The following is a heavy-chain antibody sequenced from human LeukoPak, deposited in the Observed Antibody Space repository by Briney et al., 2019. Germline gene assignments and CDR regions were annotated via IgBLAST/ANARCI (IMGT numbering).Heavy chain of an antibody. Sequence: GGSLRLSCAASGFTFSSYAMSWVRQAPGKGLEWVSSISGSGGSTYYAASVKGRFAISRDNSKNTLYLQMNSLRAEDTAVYYCAKDRGYSSSWYGGNFDYWGQGTLDTVSS. D-gene: IGHD6-13*01. CDR2: ISGSGGST. J-gene: IGHJ4*02. V-gene: IGHV3-23*01. CDR3: AKDRGYSSSWYGGNFDY. CDR1: GFTFSSYA.